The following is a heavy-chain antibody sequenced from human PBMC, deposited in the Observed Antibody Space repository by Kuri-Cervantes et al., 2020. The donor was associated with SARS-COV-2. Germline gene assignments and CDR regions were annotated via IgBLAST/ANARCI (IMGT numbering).Heavy chain of an antibody. CDR1: GFTFSSYA. V-gene: IGHV3-30-3*01. Sequence: GGSLRLSCAASGFTFSSYAMHWVRQAPGKGLEWVAVISYDGGNKYYEAPVKGRFTISRDNSKNPLYLKMNSLGAEDPAVYYCAREEITRDAFDIWGQGTMVTVSS. J-gene: IGHJ3*02. D-gene: IGHD5-24*01. CDR2: ISYDGGNK. CDR3: AREEITRDAFDI.